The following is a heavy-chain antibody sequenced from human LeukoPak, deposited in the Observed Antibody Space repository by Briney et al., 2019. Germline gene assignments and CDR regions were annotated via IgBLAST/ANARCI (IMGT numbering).Heavy chain of an antibody. CDR2: IREERGQE. D-gene: IGHD5-18*01. J-gene: IGHJ5*02. V-gene: IGHV3-7*03. CDR3: ASLDTAKQPLANH. CDR1: GLTVSNHW. Sequence: PGGSLRPSCVAPGLTVSNHWMSWVRQAPGKGLEWVANIREERGQEYYVDSVKGRFTISKNSAKNSLYLQMNTLRVEDTAMYYCASLDTAKQPLANHWGQGTLVTVSS.